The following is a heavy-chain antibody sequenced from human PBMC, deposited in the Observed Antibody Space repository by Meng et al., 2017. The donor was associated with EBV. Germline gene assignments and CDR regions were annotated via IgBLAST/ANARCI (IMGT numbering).Heavy chain of an antibody. CDR3: VRGPPVGVPGPGDY. D-gene: IGHD2-21*01. J-gene: IGHJ4*02. Sequence: QVQLVRSGAGVKNPGASLKVSCKASGYAFTSYILHWGRQAPGQRLEWMGWINVGVGYTKYSQKFQGRVTISSDTSATTGYMELSSLRSEDTAVYYCVRGPPVGVPGPGDYWGQGTLVTVSS. CDR1: GYAFTSYI. CDR2: INVGVGYT. V-gene: IGHV1-3*01.